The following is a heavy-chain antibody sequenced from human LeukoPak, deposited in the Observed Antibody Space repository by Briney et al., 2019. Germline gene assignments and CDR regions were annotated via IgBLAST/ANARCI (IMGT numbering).Heavy chain of an antibody. V-gene: IGHV3-15*01. D-gene: IGHD3-22*01. J-gene: IGHJ1*01. CDR3: TTNPTYYYDSSGFPL. CDR2: IKSKTDGGTT. CDR1: GFTFSHAW. Sequence: PGGSLRLSCAASGFTFSHAWMSWVRQAPGKGLEWVGRIKSKTDGGTTDYAAPVKGRFTISRDDSKNTLFLEMNGLKTEDTAVYYYTTNPTYYYDSSGFPLWGQGTLVTVSS.